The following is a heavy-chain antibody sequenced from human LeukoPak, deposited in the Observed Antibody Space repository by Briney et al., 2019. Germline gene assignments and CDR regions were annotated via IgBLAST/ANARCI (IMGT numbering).Heavy chain of an antibody. D-gene: IGHD4-17*01. J-gene: IGHJ4*02. V-gene: IGHV4-39*01. CDR3: ARQSSRYYGSTPDY. CDR2: IYYSGST. CDR1: GGSISSSSYY. Sequence: SETLSLTCTVSGGSISSSSYYWGWIRQPPGKGLEWIGSIYYSGSTYYNPSLKSRVTISVDTSKNQFSLKLSSVTAADTAVYYCARQSSRYYGSTPDYWGQRTLVTVSS.